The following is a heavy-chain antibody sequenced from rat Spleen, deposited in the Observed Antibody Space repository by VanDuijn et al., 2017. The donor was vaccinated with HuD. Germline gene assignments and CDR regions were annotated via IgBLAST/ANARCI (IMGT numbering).Heavy chain of an antibody. CDR3: AVAGYGY. J-gene: IGHJ2*01. Sequence: EVQLVESGGGLVQPGRSLKLSCAASGFTFSDYYMAWVRQAPTKGLDRVASISYDGGSTYYRDSVKGRFTISRDNAENTVYLQMNSLRSEDTATYYCAVAGYGYWGQGVMVTVSS. CDR1: GFTFSDYY. CDR2: ISYDGGST. D-gene: IGHD2-2*01. V-gene: IGHV5-20*01.